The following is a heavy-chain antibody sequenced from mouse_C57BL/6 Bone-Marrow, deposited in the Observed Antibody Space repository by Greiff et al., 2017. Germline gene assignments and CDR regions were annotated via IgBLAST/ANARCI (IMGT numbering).Heavy chain of an antibody. J-gene: IGHJ2*01. V-gene: IGHV14-4*01. Sequence: EVQLQQSGAELVRPGASVKLSCTASGFNIKDDYMHWVKQRPEQGLEWIGWIDPENGDTEYASKFQGKATITADTSSNTAYLQLSSLTSEDTAVYYCTTDGYSPWCFYYWGQGTTLTVSS. D-gene: IGHD2-3*01. CDR1: GFNIKDDY. CDR2: IDPENGDT. CDR3: TTDGYSPWCFYY.